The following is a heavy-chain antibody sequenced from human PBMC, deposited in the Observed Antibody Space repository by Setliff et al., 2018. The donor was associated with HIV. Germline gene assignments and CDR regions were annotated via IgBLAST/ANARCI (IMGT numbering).Heavy chain of an antibody. D-gene: IGHD6-13*01. CDR2: FNTETGNP. J-gene: IGHJ4*02. V-gene: IGHV7-4-1*02. CDR1: GYTLTTYA. CDR3: ARVGSGWSTFDY. Sequence: ASVKVSCKASGYTLTTYAISWVRQAPGQGLEWMGWFNTETGNPMYAQGFRGRFVFSLDTSVGTAFLQINRLKAEDTAKYYCARVGSGWSTFDYWGQGALVTSPQ.